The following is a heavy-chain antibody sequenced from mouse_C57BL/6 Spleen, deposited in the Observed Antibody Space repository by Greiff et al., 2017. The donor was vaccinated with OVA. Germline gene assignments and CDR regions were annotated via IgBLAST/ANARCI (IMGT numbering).Heavy chain of an antibody. J-gene: IGHJ2*01. CDR3: ARGPHYFDY. CDR1: GFTFSDYG. Sequence: EVQRVESGGGLVKPGGSLKLSCAASGFTFSDYGMHWVRQAPEKGLEWVAYISSGSSTIYYADTVKGRFTISRDNAKNTLFLQLTSLRSEDAAMYYCARGPHYFDYWGQGTTLTVSS. V-gene: IGHV5-17*01. CDR2: ISSGSSTI.